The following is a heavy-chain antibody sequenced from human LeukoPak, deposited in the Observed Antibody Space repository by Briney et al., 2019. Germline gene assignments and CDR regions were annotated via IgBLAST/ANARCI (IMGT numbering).Heavy chain of an antibody. V-gene: IGHV3-21*01. CDR1: GFTFSSYS. D-gene: IGHD3-16*01. CDR3: ARAPLRVEDRSYFAY. Sequence: GGSLRLSCAASGFTFSSYSMNWVRQAPGKGLEGVSSISSSSSYIYYADSVKGRFTISRDNATNSLYLQMNSLRAEDTAVYNCARAPLRVEDRSYFAYWGQGTLITVSS. J-gene: IGHJ4*02. CDR2: ISSSSSYI.